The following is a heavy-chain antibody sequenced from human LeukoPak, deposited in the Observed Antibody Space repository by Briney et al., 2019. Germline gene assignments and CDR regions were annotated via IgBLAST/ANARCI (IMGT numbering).Heavy chain of an antibody. V-gene: IGHV3-30-3*01. Sequence: GRSLRLSCAASGFTLNSYTMHWVRQAPGKGLEWVALISYDGSNKYYADSVKGRFTISRDNSKSPLYLQMNSLRAEDTAVYYCARRIGSRDGYNWDYWGQGTLVTVSS. CDR1: GFTLNSYT. J-gene: IGHJ4*02. D-gene: IGHD5-24*01. CDR3: ARRIGSRDGYNWDY. CDR2: ISYDGSNK.